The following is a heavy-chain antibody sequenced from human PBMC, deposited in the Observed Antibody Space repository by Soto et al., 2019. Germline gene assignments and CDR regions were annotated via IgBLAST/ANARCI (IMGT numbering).Heavy chain of an antibody. CDR3: ARQDTAWPLAFGFDV. J-gene: IGHJ6*02. CDR1: GFTFSTYS. V-gene: IGHV3-21*01. CDR2: IGTRSDI. Sequence: GSLRLSCVASGFTFSTYSMNWVRQAPGKGLEWVSTIGTRSDIYYAESVKGRFTISRDNAKNSLSLQMNSLRVEDTAVYYCARQDTAWPLAFGFDVWGQSTAVTAPS. D-gene: IGHD2-21*02.